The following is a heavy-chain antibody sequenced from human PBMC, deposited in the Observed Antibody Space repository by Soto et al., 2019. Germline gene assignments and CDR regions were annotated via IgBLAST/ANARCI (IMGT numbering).Heavy chain of an antibody. CDR3: ARDDYDFWSGYAGFGMDV. CDR1: GVTFGSYE. Sequence: RWGSLRLSCAASGVTFGSYEINFFRQSALKWLEWVSYISSSGSTIYYADSVKGRFTISRDNAKNSLYLQMNSLRAEDTAVYYCARDDYDFWSGYAGFGMDVWGQGTTVTVSS. J-gene: IGHJ6*02. D-gene: IGHD3-3*01. CDR2: ISSSGSTI. V-gene: IGHV3-48*03.